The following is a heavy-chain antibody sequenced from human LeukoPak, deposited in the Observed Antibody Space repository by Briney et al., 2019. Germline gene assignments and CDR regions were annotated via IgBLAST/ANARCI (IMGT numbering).Heavy chain of an antibody. D-gene: IGHD3-10*01. V-gene: IGHV3-23*01. CDR2: ISGRGGST. CDR1: GFTFSNYA. J-gene: IGHJ4*02. CDR3: AEQVRGGIFDY. Sequence: QPGGPLITSCAASGFTFSNYAITFVRPPPGKGLGWVSIISGRGGSTYYADSVKGRFTISTDNTKNTMYLQMNSLRAADTAVYYCAEQVRGGIFDYWGQGTLVTVSS.